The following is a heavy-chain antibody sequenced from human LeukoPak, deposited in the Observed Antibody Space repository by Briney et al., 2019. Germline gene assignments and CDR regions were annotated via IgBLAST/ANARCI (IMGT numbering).Heavy chain of an antibody. V-gene: IGHV3-21*01. CDR2: ISSSSNYI. J-gene: IGHJ4*02. CDR1: GFTFSSYS. CDR3: ARRGLRSPFDY. Sequence: GGSLRLSCAASGFTFSSYSMNWVRQAPGKGLEWVSSISSSSNYIYYADSLKGRFTISRDNAKNSLYLQMNSLRAEDTAVYYCARRGLRSPFDYWGQGTLATVS. D-gene: IGHD5-12*01.